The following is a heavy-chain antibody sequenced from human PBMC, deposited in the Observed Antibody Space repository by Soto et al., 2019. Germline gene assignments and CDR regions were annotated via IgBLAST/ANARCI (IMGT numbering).Heavy chain of an antibody. CDR2: ISAYNGNT. D-gene: IGHD6-13*01. CDR1: GYTFTSYG. Sequence: QVQLVQSGAEVKKPGASVKVSCKASGYTFTSYGISWVRQAPGQGLEWMGWISAYNGNTNYAQKLQGRATMTTNTSTSTAYREVRSRRADDTAGYYGARDRPISRSSSWLPSFDYWGQGTLVTVSS. V-gene: IGHV1-18*01. CDR3: ARDRPISRSSSWLPSFDY. J-gene: IGHJ4*02.